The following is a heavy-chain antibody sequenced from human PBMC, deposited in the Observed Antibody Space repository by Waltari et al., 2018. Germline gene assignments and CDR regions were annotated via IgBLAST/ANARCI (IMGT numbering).Heavy chain of an antibody. CDR1: GGSFSTYH. V-gene: IGHV4-4*07. D-gene: IGHD3-16*01. CDR2: ISTSGNT. CDR3: AGYRRPDRAMIEV. Sequence: QVQLQESGPGLVKDSETLSLTCTVSGGSFSTYHWSWIRQPAGKGLEWIGRISTSGNTIYNPSLESRVAMSVDTSKNQFSLMLTSTTAADTAMYYCAGYRRPDRAMIEVWGQGTLVTVSS. J-gene: IGHJ1*01.